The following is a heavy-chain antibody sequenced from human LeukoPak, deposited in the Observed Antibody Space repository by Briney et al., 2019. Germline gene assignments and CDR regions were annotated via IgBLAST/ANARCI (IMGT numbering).Heavy chain of an antibody. CDR2: IYYSGST. CDR3: ARDHVEYNWNGDYYYYMDV. CDR1: GGSISSSSYY. Sequence: PSETLSLTCTVSGGSISSSSYYWGWIRQPPGKGLEWIGSIYYSGSTYYNPSLKSRVTMSVDTSKNQFSLKLSSVTAADTAVYYCARDHVEYNWNGDYYYYMDVWGKGTTVTVSS. D-gene: IGHD1-20*01. V-gene: IGHV4-39*07. J-gene: IGHJ6*03.